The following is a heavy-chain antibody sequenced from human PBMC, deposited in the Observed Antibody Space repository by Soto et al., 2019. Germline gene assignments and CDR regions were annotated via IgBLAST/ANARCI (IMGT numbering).Heavy chain of an antibody. V-gene: IGHV1-69*13. J-gene: IGHJ6*02. Sequence: SVKVSCKASGGTFSHYTISWVLQASGQGLEWIGGIIPIVGTANYAQKFQGRVTITADESTSTAYMELSSLRSEDTAVYYCARVYSSSSKDYYYYYGMDVWGQGTTVTVSS. D-gene: IGHD6-6*01. CDR3: ARVYSSSSKDYYYYYGMDV. CDR1: GGTFSHYT. CDR2: IIPIVGTA.